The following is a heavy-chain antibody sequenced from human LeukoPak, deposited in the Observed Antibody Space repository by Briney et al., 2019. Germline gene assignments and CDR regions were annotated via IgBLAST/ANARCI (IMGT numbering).Heavy chain of an antibody. D-gene: IGHD5-18*01. CDR3: ASTPRYGTREALLGYGMDG. V-gene: IGHV4-34*01. Sequence: NPSETLSLTCAVYGGSFSGYYWSWIRQPPGKGLEWIGEINHSGSTNYNSSLKSRVTISVDTSKNQFSLKLSSVTAADTAVYYCASTPRYGTREALLGYGMDGSSQGTTVT. CDR2: INHSGST. J-gene: IGHJ6*02. CDR1: GGSFSGYY.